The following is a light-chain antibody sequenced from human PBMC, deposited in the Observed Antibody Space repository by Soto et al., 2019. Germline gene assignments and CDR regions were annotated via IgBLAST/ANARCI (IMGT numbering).Light chain of an antibody. CDR3: QQYGSSGWT. CDR1: QSVSSSY. J-gene: IGKJ1*01. V-gene: IGKV3-20*01. Sequence: EIVLTQSPGTLSLSPGERATLSCRASQSVSSSYLAWYQQKPGQGPRLLIYGASSRDTGIPDRFSGSGSGTDFTLTISRLEPEDFAVYYCQQYGSSGWTFGQGTKVEIK. CDR2: GAS.